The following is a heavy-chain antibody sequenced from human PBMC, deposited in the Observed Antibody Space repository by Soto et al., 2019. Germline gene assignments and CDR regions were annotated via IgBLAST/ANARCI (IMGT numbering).Heavy chain of an antibody. CDR3: AREHDSSAYYYGVDY. J-gene: IGHJ4*02. V-gene: IGHV3-48*02. D-gene: IGHD3-22*01. CDR2: ISSSSSTI. Sequence: PGGSLRLSCAASGFTFSSYSMNWVRQAPGKGLEWVSYISSSSSTIHYADSVKGRFTISRDNAKNSLYLQMNSLRDEDTAVYYCAREHDSSAYYYGVDYWGQGTLVTVSS. CDR1: GFTFSSYS.